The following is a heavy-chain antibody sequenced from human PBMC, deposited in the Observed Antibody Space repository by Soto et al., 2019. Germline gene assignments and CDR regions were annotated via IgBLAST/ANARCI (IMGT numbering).Heavy chain of an antibody. J-gene: IGHJ4*02. CDR3: ASGIHGDDHGN. D-gene: IGHD4-17*01. CDR1: GYSFTSYW. CDR2: IYPGDSDT. Sequence: GECLKISGNGSGYSFTSYWIGWMRQMPGKGLEWMGIIYPGDSDTRYSPSFQGQVTISADKSISTAYLQWSSLKASDTAMYYCASGIHGDDHGNWGQGTLVTVSS. V-gene: IGHV5-51*01.